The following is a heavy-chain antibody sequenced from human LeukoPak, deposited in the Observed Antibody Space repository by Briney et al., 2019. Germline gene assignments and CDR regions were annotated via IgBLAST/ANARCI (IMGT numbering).Heavy chain of an antibody. CDR3: APGGATDGMDV. V-gene: IGHV3-21*01. Sequence: GGSLRLSCAASGFTFSRYTMNWVRQAPGKGLEWVSSISSSIIYIYYADSVKGRFTISRDNAKNSLYLQMNSLRAEDTAVYYCAPGGATDGMDVWGQGTTVTVSS. CDR1: GFTFSRYT. J-gene: IGHJ6*02. CDR2: ISSSIIYI. D-gene: IGHD1-26*01.